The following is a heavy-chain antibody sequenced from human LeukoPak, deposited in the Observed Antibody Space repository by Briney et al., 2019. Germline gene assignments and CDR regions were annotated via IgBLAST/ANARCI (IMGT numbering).Heavy chain of an antibody. CDR2: IYYSVSI. J-gene: IGHJ6*03. D-gene: IGHD4-17*01. V-gene: IGHV4-59*11. CDR3: ASRLRLGHYYYYYFIDV. Sequence: SETLSLTCTDSGDSISSPNWCRSWHPPRTGLGRVWYIYYSVSIIYTIYPPSRANISVETSKTQFSLNLSSVTAADTAVYYCASRLRLGHYYYYYFIDVWGKGTTVTVSS. CDR1: GDSISSPN.